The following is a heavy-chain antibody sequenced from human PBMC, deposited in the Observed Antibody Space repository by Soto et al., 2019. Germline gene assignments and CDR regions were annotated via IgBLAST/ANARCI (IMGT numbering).Heavy chain of an antibody. CDR2: IYYSGST. Sequence: SETLSLTCTVSGGSISSSSYYWGWIRQPPGKGLEWIGSIYYSGSTYYNPSLKSRVTISVDTSKNQFSLKLSSVTAADTAVYYCARLPTNWYPGFYYYMDVWGKGTTVTVSS. D-gene: IGHD1-20*01. CDR1: GGSISSSSYY. CDR3: ARLPTNWYPGFYYYMDV. J-gene: IGHJ6*03. V-gene: IGHV4-39*01.